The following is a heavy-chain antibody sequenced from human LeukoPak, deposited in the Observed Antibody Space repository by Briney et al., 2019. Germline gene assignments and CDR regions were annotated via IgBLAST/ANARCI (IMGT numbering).Heavy chain of an antibody. Sequence: SETLSLTCAVYGGSFSGYYWSWIRQPPGKGLEWIGEINHSGSTNYNPSLKSRVTISVDTSKNQFSLKLSSVTAADTAVYYCARVGDPAYCGGDCYFGWFDPRGQGTLVTVSS. V-gene: IGHV4-34*01. J-gene: IGHJ5*02. CDR2: INHSGST. D-gene: IGHD2-21*02. CDR3: ARVGDPAYCGGDCYFGWFDP. CDR1: GGSFSGYY.